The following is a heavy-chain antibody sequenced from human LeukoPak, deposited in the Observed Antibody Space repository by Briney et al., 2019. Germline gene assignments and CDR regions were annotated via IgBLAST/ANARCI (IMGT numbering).Heavy chain of an antibody. CDR3: ARTTEAHSWRTRYYDYYMDV. D-gene: IGHD6-13*01. CDR2: IYYSGST. V-gene: IGHV4-59*01. J-gene: IGHJ6*03. CDR1: GGSISSYY. Sequence: PSETLSLTCTVSGGSISSYYWSWIRQPPGKGLEWIGYIYYSGSTNYNPSLKSRVTISVDTSKNQFSLKLSSVTAADTAVYYCARTTEAHSWRTRYYDYYMDVWGKGTTVTASS.